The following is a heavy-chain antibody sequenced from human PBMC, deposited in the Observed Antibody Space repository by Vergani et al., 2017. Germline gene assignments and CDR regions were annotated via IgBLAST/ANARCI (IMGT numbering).Heavy chain of an antibody. CDR1: GYTFTSYG. D-gene: IGHD3-22*01. Sequence: QVPLVQSGAEVKKPGASVKVSCKASGYTFTSYGISWVRQAPGQGLEWMGWISAYNGNTNYAQKLQGRVTMTTDTSTSTAYMELRSLRSDDTAVYYCARDPYYYDSSGGGIDYWGQGTLVTVSS. J-gene: IGHJ4*02. CDR3: ARDPYYYDSSGGGIDY. V-gene: IGHV1-18*01. CDR2: ISAYNGNT.